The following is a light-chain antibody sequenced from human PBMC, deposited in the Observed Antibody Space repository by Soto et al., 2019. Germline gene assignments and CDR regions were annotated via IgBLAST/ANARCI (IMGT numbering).Light chain of an antibody. Sequence: DIQMTQSPSSLSASVGDRVTITCRASQSISSYLNWYQQKPGKAPKLLIYAASSLQSGVPSRFSGSGSGTDFTLTISSLQPEDFATYYCQQYYSYPLTFGQGTKWIS. V-gene: IGKV1-39*01. CDR2: AAS. CDR3: QQYYSYPLT. CDR1: QSISSY. J-gene: IGKJ1*01.